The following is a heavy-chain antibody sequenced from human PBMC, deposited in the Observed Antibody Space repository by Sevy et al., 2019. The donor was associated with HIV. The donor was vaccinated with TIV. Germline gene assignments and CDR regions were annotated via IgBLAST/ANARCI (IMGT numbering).Heavy chain of an antibody. CDR3: AREGSSWAGWFDP. J-gene: IGHJ5*02. V-gene: IGHV4-61*02. Sequence: SESLSLTCTVSGGSISSGGYYWSWIRQPAGKGLEWIGRIYTSGSTNYNPSLKSRVTISVDTSKNQFSLKLSSVTAADTHAYYCAREGSSWAGWFDPWGQGTLVTVSS. CDR1: GGSISSGGYY. CDR2: IYTSGST. D-gene: IGHD6-13*01.